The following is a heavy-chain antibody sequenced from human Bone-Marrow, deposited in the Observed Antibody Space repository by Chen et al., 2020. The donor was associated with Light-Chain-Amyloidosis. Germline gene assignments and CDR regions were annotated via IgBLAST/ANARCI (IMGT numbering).Heavy chain of an antibody. CDR3: ARVPGSLFRRRFDY. J-gene: IGHJ4*02. CDR2: INHSGST. D-gene: IGHD2-21*01. V-gene: IGHV4-34*01. CDR1: GGSFSGYY. Sequence: QVQLQQWGAGLLKPSETLSLTCAVYGGSFSGYYWSWIRQPRGKGLEWIGEINHSGSTTYNPSLKGRVTISVDTSKNRFSLKLSSVTAADTGGYYCARVPGSLFRRRFDYWGQGTLVTVSS.